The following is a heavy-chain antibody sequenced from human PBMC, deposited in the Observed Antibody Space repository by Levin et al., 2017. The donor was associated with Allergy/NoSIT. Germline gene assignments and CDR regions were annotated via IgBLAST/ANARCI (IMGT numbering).Heavy chain of an antibody. V-gene: IGHV3-7*01. J-gene: IGHJ4*02. CDR2: IKQDESEQ. D-gene: IGHD6-13*01. CDR3: VKVDDNSSRYRSFDY. Sequence: PGGSLRLSCAASGFRFSDYWMTWVRQAPGKGLEWVANIKQDESEQYYVDSVKGRFTISRDNAKNSRYLQMNSLSAEDTAVYYCVKVDDNSSRYRSFDYWRQRTLVAV. CDR1: GFRFSDYW.